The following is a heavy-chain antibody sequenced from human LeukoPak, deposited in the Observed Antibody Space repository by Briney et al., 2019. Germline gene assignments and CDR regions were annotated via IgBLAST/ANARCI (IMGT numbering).Heavy chain of an antibody. CDR2: ISSSGGST. J-gene: IGHJ3*02. D-gene: IGHD3-9*01. CDR1: GFTFSRYA. V-gene: IGHV3-64D*06. Sequence: GGPLSLSCSASGFTFSRYAMHWVRQAPGKGLEYVSAISSSGGSTYYADSVKGRFTVSRDNSKDTLYLQMSSLRAEDTTVYYCVKSAGFDWLSPLDAFDIWGQGTMVTVSS. CDR3: VKSAGFDWLSPLDAFDI.